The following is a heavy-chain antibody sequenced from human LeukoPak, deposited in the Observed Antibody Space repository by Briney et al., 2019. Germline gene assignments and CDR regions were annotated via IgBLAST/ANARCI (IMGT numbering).Heavy chain of an antibody. J-gene: IGHJ6*02. Sequence: GGSLRLSCVASGFTFSTYGMHWVRQAPGKGLEWVTVMSYDGSNEYYADSVKGRFTISRDNFKNTLYLQMNSLRAEDTAVYYCAKGTGSAYCSGGSCYSDSPLYGMDVWGQGTTVTVTS. CDR2: MSYDGSNE. CDR1: GFTFSTYG. D-gene: IGHD2-15*01. CDR3: AKGTGSAYCSGGSCYSDSPLYGMDV. V-gene: IGHV3-30*18.